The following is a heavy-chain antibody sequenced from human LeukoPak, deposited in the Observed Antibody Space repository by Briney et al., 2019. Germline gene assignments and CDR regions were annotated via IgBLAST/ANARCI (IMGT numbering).Heavy chain of an antibody. CDR1: GGSITTYAFH. Sequence: SQTLSLTCSVSGGSITTYAFHWHWMPQPPGKALEWVGDIFHSGETSSTPSLKSRVTISLDRYKTLFSLRMTSVTAADKSVYYCASRPVGGNFYFDFWGQGTLVTVSS. J-gene: IGHJ4*02. CDR3: ASRPVGGNFYFDF. D-gene: IGHD1-7*01. V-gene: IGHV4-30-2*01. CDR2: IFHSGET.